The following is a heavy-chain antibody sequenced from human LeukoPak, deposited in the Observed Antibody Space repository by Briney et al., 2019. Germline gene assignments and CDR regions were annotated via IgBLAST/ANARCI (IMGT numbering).Heavy chain of an antibody. V-gene: IGHV3-30*18. Sequence: RPGGSLRLSCAASGFTFSSYGVHWVRQAPGKGLEWVSVISYDGSHKYYADSVKGRFTISRDNSKNTLYLQMNSLRAEDTAVYYCAKEPGETSLFVVDYWGQGTLVTVSS. CDR1: GFTFSSYG. J-gene: IGHJ4*02. CDR2: ISYDGSHK. CDR3: AKEPGETSLFVVDY. D-gene: IGHD3-10*01.